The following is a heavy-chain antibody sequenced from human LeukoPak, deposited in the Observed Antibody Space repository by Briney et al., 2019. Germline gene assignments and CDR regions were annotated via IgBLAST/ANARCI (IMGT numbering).Heavy chain of an antibody. CDR3: AKAFREFGTSSAYSSFDT. Sequence: GGSLRLSCAASGFTLSSFALCWVRQAPGRGVEWVSGVSYTRVATYYADSLKGGFTISRDDSQNILYLQMNGLRAEDTAVYFCAKAFREFGTSSAYSSFDTWGQGTMVTVSS. CDR2: VSYTRVAT. D-gene: IGHD5-18*01. J-gene: IGHJ3*02. CDR1: GFTLSSFA. V-gene: IGHV3-23*01.